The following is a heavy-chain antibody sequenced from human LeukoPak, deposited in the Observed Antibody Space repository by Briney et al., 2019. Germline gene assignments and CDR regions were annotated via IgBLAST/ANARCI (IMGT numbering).Heavy chain of an antibody. J-gene: IGHJ5*02. CDR1: GYTFTGYY. Sequence: ASVKVSCKASGYTFTGYYMHWVRQAPGQGLEWMGIINPSGGSTSYAQKFQGRVTMTRDMSTSTVYMELSSLRSEDTAVYYCAIGYCSGGSCYESWFDPWGQGTLVTVSS. CDR2: INPSGGST. D-gene: IGHD2-15*01. CDR3: AIGYCSGGSCYESWFDP. V-gene: IGHV1-46*01.